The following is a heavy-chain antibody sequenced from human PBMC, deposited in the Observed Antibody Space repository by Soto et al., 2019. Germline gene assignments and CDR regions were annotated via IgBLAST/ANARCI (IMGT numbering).Heavy chain of an antibody. V-gene: IGHV4-34*01. CDR2: INHNTNT. CDR1: GGSFSDTY. J-gene: IGHJ4*02. CDR3: AREPSI. Sequence: PSETLSLTCAVYGGSFSDTYWNWFRQPPGKGLEWIGEINHNTNTIYNPSLTSRVTISVDTSKNHFSLKLSSVTAADTAVYYCAREPSIWGQGTLVTVSS.